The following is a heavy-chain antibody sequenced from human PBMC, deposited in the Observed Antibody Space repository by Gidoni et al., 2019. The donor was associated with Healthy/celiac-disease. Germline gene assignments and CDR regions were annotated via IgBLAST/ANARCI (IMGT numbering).Heavy chain of an antibody. J-gene: IGHJ5*02. CDR3: ARGLRFYYYGSGSSTNWFDP. V-gene: IGHV1-24*01. Sequence: QVQLVQSGAEVKKPGASVKVSCKVSGYTLTELSMHWVRQAPGKGLEWMGGFDPEDGETIYAQKFQGRVTMTEDTSTDTAYMELSSLRSEDTAVYYCARGLRFYYYGSGSSTNWFDPWGQGTLVTVSS. CDR2: FDPEDGET. D-gene: IGHD3-10*01. CDR1: GYTLTELS.